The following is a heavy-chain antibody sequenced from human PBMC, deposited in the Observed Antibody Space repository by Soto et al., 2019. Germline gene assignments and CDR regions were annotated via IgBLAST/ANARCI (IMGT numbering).Heavy chain of an antibody. D-gene: IGHD2-2*01. CDR2: SIPAFGTA. Sequence: QVQLVQSGAEVKNPGSSVKVSCKTSGGTFNSYLIDWVRHAPGQWLEWMGGSIPAFGTAKYAQKFQGRVTITADKSTTTAYMELRTVTSEDTAVYYCARGLDQPPVGLYFDTWGQGTLVTVSS. J-gene: IGHJ4*02. CDR3: ARGLDQPPVGLYFDT. V-gene: IGHV1-69*06. CDR1: GGTFNSYL.